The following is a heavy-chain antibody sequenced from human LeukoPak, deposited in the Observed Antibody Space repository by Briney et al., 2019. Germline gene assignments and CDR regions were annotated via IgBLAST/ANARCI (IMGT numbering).Heavy chain of an antibody. CDR3: ASGVAFDY. Sequence: GGSLRLSCAASGFTFSSYAMSWVRQAPGKGLEWVAAIKQDGSEKYYVDSVKGRFTISRDNAKNSLYLQMNRLRVEDTALYYCASGVAFDYWGQGTLVTVSS. CDR2: IKQDGSEK. V-gene: IGHV3-7*01. CDR1: GFTFSSYA. D-gene: IGHD2-21*01. J-gene: IGHJ4*02.